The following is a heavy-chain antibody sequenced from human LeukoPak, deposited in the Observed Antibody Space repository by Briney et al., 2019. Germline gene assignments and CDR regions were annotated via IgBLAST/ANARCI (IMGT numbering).Heavy chain of an antibody. V-gene: IGHV4-59*01. CDR1: GGSISSYY. D-gene: IGHD6-13*01. Sequence: SETLSLTCTISGGSISSYYWSWIRQPPGKGLGWIGYIYYSGSTNYNPSLKSRVTISVDTSKNQFSLKLSSVTAADTAVYYCARAPGRLVRAFDIWGQGTMVTVSS. J-gene: IGHJ3*02. CDR2: IYYSGST. CDR3: ARAPGRLVRAFDI.